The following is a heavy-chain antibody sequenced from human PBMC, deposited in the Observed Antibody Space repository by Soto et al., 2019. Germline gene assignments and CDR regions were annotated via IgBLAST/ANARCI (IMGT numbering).Heavy chain of an antibody. D-gene: IGHD2-15*01. CDR2: IIPIFGTA. CDR1: GVTFSSYA. J-gene: IGHJ6*02. V-gene: IGHV1-69*13. Sequence: ASVKVSCKASGVTFSSYAISWVRQAPGQGLEWMGGIIPIFGTANYAQKFQGRVTITADESTSTAYMELSSLRSEDTAVYYCARGSAGDIVVVVAATPAYYYGMDVWSQGTTVTVSS. CDR3: ARGSAGDIVVVVAATPAYYYGMDV.